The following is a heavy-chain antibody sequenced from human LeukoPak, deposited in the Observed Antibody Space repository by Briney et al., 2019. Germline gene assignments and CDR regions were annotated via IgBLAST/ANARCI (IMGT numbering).Heavy chain of an antibody. CDR2: MNTNSGNT. V-gene: IGHV1-8*01. D-gene: IGHD3-16*02. CDR1: GYTFINND. CDR3: ARRRAGPTFGGVIVGDRSLERYAFDI. J-gene: IGHJ3*02. Sequence: AASVKVSCKASGYTFINNDINWVRQATGQGLEWMGWMNTNSGNTGYAQKFQGRVTMTRNTSISTAYMELSSLRSEDTAVYYCARRRAGPTFGGVIVGDRSLERYAFDIWGQGTMVTVSS.